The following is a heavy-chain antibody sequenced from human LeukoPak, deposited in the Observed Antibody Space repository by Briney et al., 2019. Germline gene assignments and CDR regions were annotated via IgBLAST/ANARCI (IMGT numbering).Heavy chain of an antibody. CDR2: IDPEDGET. J-gene: IGHJ4*02. D-gene: IGHD5-18*01. CDR1: GYTFTDDS. V-gene: IGHV1-69-2*01. Sequence: ASVKVSCKVSGYTFTDDSINWVQQAPGKGLEWMGLIDPEDGETKYAEKFQGRVTITADRSTDTAYMELSSLRSDDTAVYYCATDLGVDAAFVHVYWGQGTPVTVSS. CDR3: ATDLGVDAAFVHVY.